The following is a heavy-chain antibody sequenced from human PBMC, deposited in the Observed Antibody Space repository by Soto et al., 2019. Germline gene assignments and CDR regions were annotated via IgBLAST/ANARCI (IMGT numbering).Heavy chain of an antibody. CDR3: ARKAYDSSGYYRDY. D-gene: IGHD3-22*01. V-gene: IGHV4-59*08. J-gene: IGHJ4*02. Sequence: SETLSLTCTVSGGSISSYYWSWIRQPPGKGLEWIGYIYYSGSTNYNPSLKSRVTISVDTSKNQFSLKLSSVTAADTAVYYCARKAYDSSGYYRDYWGQGTLVTVSS. CDR2: IYYSGST. CDR1: GGSISSYY.